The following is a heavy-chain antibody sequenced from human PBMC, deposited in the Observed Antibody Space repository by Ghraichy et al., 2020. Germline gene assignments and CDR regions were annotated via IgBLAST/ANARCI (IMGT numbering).Heavy chain of an antibody. J-gene: IGHJ4*02. CDR3: TSLDPESQN. Sequence: GGSLRLSCAASGFTLSGSAIHWVRQASGKGLEWVGRIRSKANNYATAYSASVKGRSTISRDDSKNTAYLQMNSLKTEDTAVYYCTSLDPESQNWGQGTLVTVSS. V-gene: IGHV3-73*01. CDR1: GFTLSGSA. CDR2: IRSKANNYAT.